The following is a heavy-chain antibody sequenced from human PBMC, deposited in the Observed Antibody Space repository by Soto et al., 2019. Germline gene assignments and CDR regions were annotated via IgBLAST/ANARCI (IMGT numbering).Heavy chain of an antibody. Sequence: QVQLVQSGAEVKKPGSSVKVSCKASGGTFSSYAISWVRQAPGQGLEWMGGCIPIFGTANYAQKFQGRVTITADESTTTAYMELSSLRSEDTAVYYCARDGYVHIVATIESGMDVWGQGPTVTVSS. CDR1: GGTFSSYA. CDR3: ARDGYVHIVATIESGMDV. V-gene: IGHV1-69*12. CDR2: CIPIFGTA. D-gene: IGHD5-12*01. J-gene: IGHJ6*02.